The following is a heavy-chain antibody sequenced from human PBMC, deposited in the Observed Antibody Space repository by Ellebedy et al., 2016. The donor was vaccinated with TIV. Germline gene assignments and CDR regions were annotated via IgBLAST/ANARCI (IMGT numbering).Heavy chain of an antibody. V-gene: IGHV3-30*18. CDR1: GFSFSTHG. J-gene: IGHJ6*02. Sequence: PGGSLRLSCAASGFSFSTHGIHWVRQAPGKGLEWVAAVSYGGSNTYYADSVKGRFTISRDNSKNTLSLQMNSLSAEDTAVYSCAKDLSTRPNHYYAMDVWGQGTTVTVSS. CDR2: VSYGGSNT. CDR3: AKDLSTRPNHYYAMDV. D-gene: IGHD6-6*01.